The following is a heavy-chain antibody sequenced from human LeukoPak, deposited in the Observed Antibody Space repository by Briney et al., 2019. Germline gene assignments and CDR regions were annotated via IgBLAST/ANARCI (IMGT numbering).Heavy chain of an antibody. J-gene: IGHJ3*02. CDR3: AKGNYYERDAFDI. Sequence: GGSLRLSCAASGFTVSSNYMSWVRQSPGKGLEWVSVISGSGGSTYYADPLKGRFTISRDNSKTTLYLQMNSLRAEDTAVYYCAKGNYYERDAFDIWGQGTMVTVSS. V-gene: IGHV3-23*01. CDR1: GFTVSSNY. CDR2: ISGSGGST. D-gene: IGHD3-22*01.